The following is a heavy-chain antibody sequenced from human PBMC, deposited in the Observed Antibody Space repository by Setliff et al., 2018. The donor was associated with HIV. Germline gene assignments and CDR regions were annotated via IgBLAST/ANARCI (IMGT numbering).Heavy chain of an antibody. J-gene: IGHJ6*03. V-gene: IGHV3-23*01. CDR2: ISGGGGST. CDR1: GFTFSSYA. CDR3: ARASEDSSGWYGNYYYYMDV. Sequence: PGGSLRLSCAASGFTFSSYAMSWVRQAPGKGLEWVSTISGGGGSTYYADSVKGRFTISRDNSKNTLSLQMNSLRAEDTAVYYCARASEDSSGWYGNYYYYMDVWGKGTTVTVSS. D-gene: IGHD6-19*01.